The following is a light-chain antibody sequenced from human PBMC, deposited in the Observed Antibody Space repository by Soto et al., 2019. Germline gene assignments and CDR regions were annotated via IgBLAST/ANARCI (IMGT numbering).Light chain of an antibody. CDR3: QQRSNWSLT. J-gene: IGKJ4*01. CDR1: QSVSSN. Sequence: EIVLTQSRPTLSLSPGERATLSCRASQSVSSNLAWYQQKPGQAPRLLIYDASNRATGIPARFSGSGSGTDFTLTISSLEPEDFAVYYCQQRSNWSLTFGGGTKVEI. V-gene: IGKV3-11*01. CDR2: DAS.